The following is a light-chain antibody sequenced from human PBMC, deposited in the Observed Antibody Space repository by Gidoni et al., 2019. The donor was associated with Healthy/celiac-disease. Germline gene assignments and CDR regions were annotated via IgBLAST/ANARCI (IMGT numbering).Light chain of an antibody. CDR1: SSNIGAGYD. CDR3: QSYDSSLSGWV. J-gene: IGLJ3*02. V-gene: IGLV1-40*01. CDR2: GNS. Sequence: SVLTQPPSVSGAPGQRVTISCTGSSSNIGAGYDVHWYQQLPGTAPKLLIYGNSNRPSGVPDRFSGSKSGTSDSLAITGLQAEDEADYYCQSYDSSLSGWVFGGGTKLTVL.